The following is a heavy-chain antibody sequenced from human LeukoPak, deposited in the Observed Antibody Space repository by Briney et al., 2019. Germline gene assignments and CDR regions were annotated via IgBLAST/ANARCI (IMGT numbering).Heavy chain of an antibody. CDR3: ASTPSSSWLFH. J-gene: IGHJ4*02. Sequence: PSETLSLTCAVYGGSFSGYYWSWIRQPPGKGLEWIGEINHSGSTNYNPSLKSRVTISVDTSKNQFFLKLSSVTAADTAVYYCASTPSSSWLFHWGQGTLVTVSS. CDR1: GGSFSGYY. D-gene: IGHD6-13*01. CDR2: INHSGST. V-gene: IGHV4-34*01.